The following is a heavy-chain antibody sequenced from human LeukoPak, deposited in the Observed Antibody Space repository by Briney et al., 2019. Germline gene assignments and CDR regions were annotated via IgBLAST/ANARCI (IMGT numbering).Heavy chain of an antibody. CDR1: GYTFTCYG. V-gene: IGHV1-18*01. J-gene: IGHJ3*02. CDR3: ARESTFRLLRNVSDI. D-gene: IGHD5-12*01. Sequence: ASVTVSCKASGYTFTCYGISWVRQAPGQGLEWMGMINPSDGSTNYAQKFQGRVTMTSDMSTSTVAMDLSSLRSDDTAVYYCARESTFRLLRNVSDIWGQGTMVTVSS. CDR2: INPSDGST.